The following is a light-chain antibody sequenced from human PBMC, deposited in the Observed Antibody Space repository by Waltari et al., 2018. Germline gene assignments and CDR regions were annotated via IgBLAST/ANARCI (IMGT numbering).Light chain of an antibody. CDR1: QSVSIN. CDR2: GAS. J-gene: IGKJ4*01. CDR3: QQYNNWPLT. Sequence: EIVMTQSPATLSVSPGERATLPCRASQSVSINLAWYQQKPGQAPRLLIYGASSRATGIPDRVSGSGSGTEFTLTISSLQSEDFAVYYGQQYNNWPLTFGGGTKVEIK. V-gene: IGKV3-15*01.